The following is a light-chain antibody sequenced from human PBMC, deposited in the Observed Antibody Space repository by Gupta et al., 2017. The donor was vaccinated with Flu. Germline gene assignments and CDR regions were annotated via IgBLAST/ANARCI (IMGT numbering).Light chain of an antibody. CDR3: QQYGSSPPWT. CDR2: GAS. CDR1: QSVSSSY. J-gene: IGKJ1*01. Sequence: EIVLTQSPGTLSLSPGERATLSCRASQSVSSSYLAWYQQKPGQAPRLLIYGASSRATGITDRFSVSGSGTDSTLTISRLEPEDFAVDYCQQYGSSPPWTFGQGTKVEIK. V-gene: IGKV3-20*01.